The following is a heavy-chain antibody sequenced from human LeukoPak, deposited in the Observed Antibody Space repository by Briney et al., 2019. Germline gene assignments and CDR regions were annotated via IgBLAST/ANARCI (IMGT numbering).Heavy chain of an antibody. J-gene: IGHJ5*02. CDR3: ARTTVTTGRTNWFDP. D-gene: IGHD4-17*01. CDR1: KFNFA. CDR2: ISGSGDAT. V-gene: IGHV3-23*01. Sequence: GGSLRLSCAASKFNFAMSWVRQTADKRLEWVSAISGSGDATFYTDSVKGRFTISRDNAKNPLYLQMNSLRAEDTAVYYCARTTVTTGRTNWFDPWGQGTLVTVSS.